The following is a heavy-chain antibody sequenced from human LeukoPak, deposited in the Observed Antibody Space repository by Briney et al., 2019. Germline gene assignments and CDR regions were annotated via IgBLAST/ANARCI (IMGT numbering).Heavy chain of an antibody. J-gene: IGHJ4*02. CDR3: ARRGYCSRTSCYASFAFDY. Sequence: GESLKISCKGSGSTFINYWIGWVRQMPGKGLGWMGIIYPGDSDTRYSPSFQGQVTISADKSISTAYLQWSSLKASDTAMYYCARRGYCSRTSCYASFAFDYWGQGTLVTVSS. V-gene: IGHV5-51*01. CDR2: IYPGDSDT. CDR1: GSTFINYW. D-gene: IGHD2-2*01.